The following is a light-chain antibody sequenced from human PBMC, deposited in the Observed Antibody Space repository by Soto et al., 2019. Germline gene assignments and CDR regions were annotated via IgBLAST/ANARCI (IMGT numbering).Light chain of an antibody. CDR1: QSLVYSDGNTY. Sequence: DVVMTQSPLSLSVTLGQPASISCRSSQSLVYSDGNTYLDWFQQRPGQSPRRLIYKVSTRDSGVPDRVSGSGSGTDFTLKISRVEAEDVGIYYCMQGTYWPRTFGQGTKVDIK. J-gene: IGKJ1*01. CDR2: KVS. CDR3: MQGTYWPRT. V-gene: IGKV2-30*01.